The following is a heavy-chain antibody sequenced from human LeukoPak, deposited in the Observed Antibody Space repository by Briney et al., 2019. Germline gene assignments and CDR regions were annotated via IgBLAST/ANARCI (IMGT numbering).Heavy chain of an antibody. CDR2: ISGSGGST. V-gene: IGHV3-23*01. CDR1: GFTFSSYA. J-gene: IGHJ4*02. D-gene: IGHD3-22*01. CDR3: AKDHYYDSSGYYDYFDY. Sequence: GGSLRLSCVASGFTFSSYAMSWVRQAPGKGLEWVSAISGSGGSTYYADSVKGRFTISRDNSKNTLYLQMNSLRAEDTAVYYCAKDHYYDSSGYYDYFDYWGQGTLVTVSS.